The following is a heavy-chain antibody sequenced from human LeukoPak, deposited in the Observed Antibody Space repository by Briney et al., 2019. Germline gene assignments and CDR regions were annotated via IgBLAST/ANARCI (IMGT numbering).Heavy chain of an antibody. CDR1: GGSISSGGYY. D-gene: IGHD6-13*01. J-gene: IGHJ3*02. CDR3: ARGTTSSSWYLMDAFDI. CDR2: IYHSGST. Sequence: TLSLTCTVSGGSISSGGYYWSWIRQPPGKGLEWIGYIYHSGSTYYNPSLKSRVTISVDRSKNQFSLKLSSVTAADTAVYYCARGTTSSSWYLMDAFDIWGQGTMVTVSS. V-gene: IGHV4-30-2*01.